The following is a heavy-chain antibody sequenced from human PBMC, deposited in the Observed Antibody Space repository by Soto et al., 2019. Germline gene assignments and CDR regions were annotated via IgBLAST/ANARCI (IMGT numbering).Heavy chain of an antibody. D-gene: IGHD1-26*01. CDR1: GYTFRRYA. Sequence: QVVLLQSGAEMKKPGASLNISCKASGYTFRRYAINWVRQVPGQRLEWMGWINGGDGGRRYSQKFQGRVTLVRDTSTHTAYMELSGLRAEDTALYYCARAPPYSGASPRTYSLDYWGQGSLITVSS. CDR2: INGGDGGR. V-gene: IGHV1-3*01. CDR3: ARAPPYSGASPRTYSLDY. J-gene: IGHJ4*02.